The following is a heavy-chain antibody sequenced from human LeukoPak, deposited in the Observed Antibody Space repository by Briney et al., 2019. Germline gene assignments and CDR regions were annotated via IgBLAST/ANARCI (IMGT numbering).Heavy chain of an antibody. CDR2: ISYDGSNK. CDR1: GFTFSSYA. V-gene: IGHV3-30*04. J-gene: IGHJ4*02. CDR3: AREGSYAGDY. Sequence: GGSLRLSCAASGFTFSSYAMHWVRQAPGKGLEWVAVISYDGSNKYYADSVKGRFTISRDNSKNTLYPQMNSLRAEDTAVYYCAREGSYAGDYWGQGTLVTVSS. D-gene: IGHD1-26*01.